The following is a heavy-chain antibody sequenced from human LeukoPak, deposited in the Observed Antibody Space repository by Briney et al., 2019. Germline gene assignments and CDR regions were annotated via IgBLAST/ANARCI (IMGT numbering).Heavy chain of an antibody. J-gene: IGHJ5*02. V-gene: IGHV4-59*01. Sequence: SETLSLTCTVSGGSISNYYWNWIRQPPGKGLEWIGYIYYSGDTNYNPSLQSRVTLSVDTSKNQFSLKLTSVTAADTAVYYCVRGPYGSGISNWFDPWGQGTLVIVSS. CDR3: VRGPYGSGISNWFDP. CDR2: IYYSGDT. CDR1: GGSISNYY. D-gene: IGHD3-10*01.